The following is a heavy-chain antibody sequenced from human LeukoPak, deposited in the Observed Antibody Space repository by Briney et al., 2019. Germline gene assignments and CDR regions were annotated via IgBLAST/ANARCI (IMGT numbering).Heavy chain of an antibody. V-gene: IGHV3-23*01. J-gene: IGHJ4*02. CDR3: AKFDYGEYRPNYVDY. CDR1: GLTFSTYA. Sequence: PGGSLRLSCAASGLTFSTYAMSWVRQAPGKGLEWVSGISGSGGSTNYADSVKGRFTISRDNSKNTLYLQMNSLRAEDTAVYYCAKFDYGEYRPNYVDYWGQGTLVTVSS. CDR2: ISGSGGST. D-gene: IGHD4-17*01.